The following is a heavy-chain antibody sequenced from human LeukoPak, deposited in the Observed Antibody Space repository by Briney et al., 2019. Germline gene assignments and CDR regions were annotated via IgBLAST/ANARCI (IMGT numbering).Heavy chain of an antibody. D-gene: IGHD2-2*02. CDR1: GFTFSSYG. J-gene: IGHJ5*02. V-gene: IGHV3-30*18. Sequence: GGSLRLSCAASGFTFSSYGMHWVRQAPGKGLEWVAVISYDGSNKYYADSVKGRFTISRDNSKNTLYLQMNSLRAEDTAVYYCAKVSRTPFQDIVVVPAAIRSWVTWVQGTLVTVSS. CDR3: AKVSRTPFQDIVVVPAAIRSWVT. CDR2: ISYDGSNK.